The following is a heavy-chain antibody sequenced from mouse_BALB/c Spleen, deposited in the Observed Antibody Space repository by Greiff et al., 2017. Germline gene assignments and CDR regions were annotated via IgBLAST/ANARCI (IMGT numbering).Heavy chain of an antibody. J-gene: IGHJ4*01. D-gene: IGHD4-1*01. V-gene: IGHV5-9-4*01. Sequence: EVQVVESGGGLVKPGGSLKLSCAASGFTFSSYAMSWVRQSPEKRLEWVAEISSGGSYTYYPDTVTGRFTISRDNAKNTLYLEMSSLRSEDTAMYYCATLTSYYAMEYWGQGTSVTVSS. CDR1: GFTFSSYA. CDR2: ISSGGSYT. CDR3: ATLTSYYAMEY.